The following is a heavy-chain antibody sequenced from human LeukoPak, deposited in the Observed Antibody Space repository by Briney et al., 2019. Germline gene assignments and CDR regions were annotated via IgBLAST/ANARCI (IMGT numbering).Heavy chain of an antibody. V-gene: IGHV4-30-2*01. J-gene: IGHJ4*02. Sequence: PSQTLSLTCAVSGGSISSGGYSWSWIRQPPGKGLEWIGYIYHSGSTYYNPSLKSRVTISVDRSKNQFSLKLSSVTAADTAVYYCARGSPFSVFDYWGQGTLVTVSS. CDR2: IYHSGST. CDR3: ARGSPFSVFDY. CDR1: GGSISSGGYS.